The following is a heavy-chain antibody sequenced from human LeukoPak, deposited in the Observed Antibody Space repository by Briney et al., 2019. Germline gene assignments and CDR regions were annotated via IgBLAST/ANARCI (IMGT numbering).Heavy chain of an antibody. D-gene: IGHD6-13*01. V-gene: IGHV3-21*01. CDR3: ARGIAAAGTRFDY. Sequence: GGSLRLPCAASGLTFSSYSMNWVRQAPGKGLEWVSSISSSSSYIYYADSVKGRFTISRDNAKNSLYLQMNSLRAEDTAVYYYARGIAAAGTRFDYWGQGTLVTVSS. J-gene: IGHJ4*02. CDR2: ISSSSSYI. CDR1: GLTFSSYS.